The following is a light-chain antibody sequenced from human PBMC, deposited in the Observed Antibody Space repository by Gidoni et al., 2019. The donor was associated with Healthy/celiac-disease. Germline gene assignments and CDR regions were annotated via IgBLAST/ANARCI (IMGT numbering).Light chain of an antibody. V-gene: IGKV3-20*01. CDR3: QQYGSSLFT. CDR2: GAS. Sequence: EIVLTQSPGTLSLSPGERATLSCRASQSVSSSYLAWYQQKPGQAPRLLIYGASSRATGIPDRFSGSGSGTDFTVTISRLEPEDFAVYYCQQYGSSLFTFGPXTKVDIK. J-gene: IGKJ3*01. CDR1: QSVSSSY.